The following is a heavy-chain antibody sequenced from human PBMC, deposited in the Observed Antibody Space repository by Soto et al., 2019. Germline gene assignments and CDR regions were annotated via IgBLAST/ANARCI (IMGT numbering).Heavy chain of an antibody. J-gene: IGHJ6*02. Sequence: QVQLQESGSGLVKPSQSLSLTCTVSGVSLNTADTWWSWIRQSPGKGLEFIGYYHSGGSTYYDASFRSRVIISADTANSQFSLKLSSVTVADTAVYFCVRSRQMESGKDYGLDVWCQGTKVTVSS. CDR2: YHSGGST. V-gene: IGHV4-30-4*01. CDR1: GVSLNTADTW. CDR3: VRSRQMESGKDYGLDV. D-gene: IGHD1-1*01.